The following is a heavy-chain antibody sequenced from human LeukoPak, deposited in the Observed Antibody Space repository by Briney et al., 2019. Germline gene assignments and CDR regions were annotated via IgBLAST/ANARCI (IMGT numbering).Heavy chain of an antibody. V-gene: IGHV3-74*01. CDR1: GFTFSSFW. D-gene: IGHD1-26*01. Sequence: GGSLRLSCAASGFTFSSFWMHWVRQAPGKGLVWASRINSDGSSTSYADSVKGRFTISRDNAKNTLYLQMNSLRAEDTAVYYCARDGTYHDAFDIWGQGTMVTVSS. CDR3: ARDGTYHDAFDI. J-gene: IGHJ3*02. CDR2: INSDGSST.